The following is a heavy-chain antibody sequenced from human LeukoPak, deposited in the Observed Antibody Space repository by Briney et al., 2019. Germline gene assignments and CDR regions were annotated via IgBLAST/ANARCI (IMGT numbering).Heavy chain of an antibody. Sequence: GGSLRLSCAASGFTLSSYTVNWVRQAPGKGLEWVSSISGSLDSTYYADSVKGRFTISRDNSKNTLYLEMNNLKAEDTAIYYCATRSVVGRGGQGTLVIVSS. CDR2: ISGSLDST. D-gene: IGHD1-26*01. CDR3: ATRSVVGR. CDR1: GFTLSSYT. J-gene: IGHJ4*02. V-gene: IGHV3-23*01.